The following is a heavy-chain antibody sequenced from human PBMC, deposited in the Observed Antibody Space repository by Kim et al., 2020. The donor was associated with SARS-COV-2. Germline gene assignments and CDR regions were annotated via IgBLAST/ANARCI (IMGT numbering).Heavy chain of an antibody. CDR3: ARSASDYKGFTY. V-gene: IGHV3-74*01. Sequence: GGSLRLSCAASGFTFSTYWMHWVRQAPGMRPVWVSRINPDGRTTTYPDSVQGRFTISRDNAKNTLYLDMSSLRADDTAMYYCARSASDYKGFTYWGRGIQVAVS. D-gene: IGHD4-17*01. J-gene: IGHJ4*02. CDR1: GFTFSTYW. CDR2: INPDGRTT.